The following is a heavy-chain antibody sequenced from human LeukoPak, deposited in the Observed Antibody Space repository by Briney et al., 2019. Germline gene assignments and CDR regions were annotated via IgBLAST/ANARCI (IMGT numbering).Heavy chain of an antibody. V-gene: IGHV3-7*01. J-gene: IGHJ3*02. Sequence: GGSLRLSCAASGFTFSSYWMSWVRQAPGKGLEWVANIKQDGSEKYYVDSVKGRFTISRDNAKNSLYLQMNSLRAEDTAVYYCASSFFLEWFNDAFDIWGQGTMVTVSS. CDR1: GFTFSSYW. D-gene: IGHD3-3*01. CDR3: ASSFFLEWFNDAFDI. CDR2: IKQDGSEK.